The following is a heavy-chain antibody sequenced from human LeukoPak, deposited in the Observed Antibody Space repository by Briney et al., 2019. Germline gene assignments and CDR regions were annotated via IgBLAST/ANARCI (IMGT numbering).Heavy chain of an antibody. V-gene: IGHV3-33*01. Sequence: GGSLRLSCAASGFTFSSYGMPWVRQAPGKGLEWVAVIWYDGSDKYYADSVKGRFTISRDNSKNTLYLQMNSLRAEDTAVYYCARGGAFTIFGVVTPGRLDPWGQGTLVTVSS. D-gene: IGHD3-3*01. CDR2: IWYDGSDK. J-gene: IGHJ5*02. CDR1: GFTFSSYG. CDR3: ARGGAFTIFGVVTPGRLDP.